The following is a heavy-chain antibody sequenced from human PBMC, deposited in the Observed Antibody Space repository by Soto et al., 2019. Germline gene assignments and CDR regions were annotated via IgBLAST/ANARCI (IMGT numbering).Heavy chain of an antibody. J-gene: IGHJ4*02. CDR3: ARLVYDTRLNYMYFDF. Sequence: KASETLSLTCSVSVVSISSGNWWTLVRQSPQRGLEYIGEIFHDGTANYYPSFERRVAISVDTSKNQFSLKLTSVTAADTAIYFCARLVYDTRLNYMYFDFWGQGTLVTVSS. CDR2: IFHDGTA. D-gene: IGHD3-10*01. CDR1: VVSISSGNW. V-gene: IGHV4-4*02.